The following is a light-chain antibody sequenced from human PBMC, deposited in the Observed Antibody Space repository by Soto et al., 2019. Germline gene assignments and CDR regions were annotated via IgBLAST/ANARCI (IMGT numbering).Light chain of an antibody. CDR1: SSDFGGYNY. J-gene: IGLJ1*01. V-gene: IGLV2-8*01. Sequence: QSVLTQPPSASGSPGQSVTISCTGTSSDFGGYNYVSWYQQYPGKAPKLMIYEVSKRPSGVPDRFSGSKSGNTASLTVSGLQAEDEADYYCCSYAGRNREVFGTGTKVTVL. CDR2: EVS. CDR3: CSYAGRNREV.